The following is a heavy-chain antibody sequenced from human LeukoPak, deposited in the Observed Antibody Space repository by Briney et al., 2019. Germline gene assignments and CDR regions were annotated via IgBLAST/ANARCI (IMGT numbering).Heavy chain of an antibody. CDR3: ARVGYYASGPFSYFDY. D-gene: IGHD3-10*01. V-gene: IGHV3-74*01. Sequence: PGGSLRLSCAASGFTFSSYWMYWVRQAPGKGLVWVSRINGDGSSTSYADSVKGRFTISRDNSKNTLCLQMNSLSVEDTAVYYCARVGYYASGPFSYFDYWGQGTLVTVSS. CDR1: GFTFSSYW. CDR2: INGDGSST. J-gene: IGHJ4*02.